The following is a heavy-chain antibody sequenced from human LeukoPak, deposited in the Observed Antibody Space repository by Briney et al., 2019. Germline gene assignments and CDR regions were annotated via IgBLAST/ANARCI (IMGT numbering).Heavy chain of an antibody. J-gene: IGHJ1*01. V-gene: IGHV3-21*04. CDR2: ISSSSSYI. D-gene: IGHD4-17*01. Sequence: GGSLRLSCAASGFTFSSYSMNWVRQAPGKGLEWVSSISSSSSYIYYADSVKGRFTISRDNAKNSLYLQMNSLRAEDTAVYHCAKRETTVTTNFERWGQGTLVTVSS. CDR1: GFTFSSYS. CDR3: AKRETTVTTNFER.